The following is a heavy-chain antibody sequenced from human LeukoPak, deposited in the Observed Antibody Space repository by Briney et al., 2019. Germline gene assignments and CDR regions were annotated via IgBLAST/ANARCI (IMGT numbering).Heavy chain of an antibody. CDR1: GGSISSSSYY. V-gene: IGHV4-39*07. CDR2: IYYSGST. J-gene: IGHJ6*03. Sequence: SETLSLTCTVSGGSISSSSYYWGWIRQPPGKGLEWIGSIYYSGSTYYNPSLKSRVTISVDTSKNQFSLKLSSVTAADTAMYYCARVDYYYYYMDVWGKGTTVTVSS. CDR3: ARVDYYYYYMDV.